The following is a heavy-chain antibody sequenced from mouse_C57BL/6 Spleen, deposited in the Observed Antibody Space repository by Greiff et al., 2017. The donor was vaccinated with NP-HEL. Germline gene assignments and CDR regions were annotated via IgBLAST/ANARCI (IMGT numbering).Heavy chain of an antibody. D-gene: IGHD2-2*01. Sequence: EVQLQQSGPGLVKPSQSLSLTCSVTGYSITSGYYWNWIRQFPGNKLEWMGYISYDGSNNYNPSLKNRISITRDISKNQFFLKLNSVTTEDTATYYCARFGYDVDYAMDYWGQGTSVTVSS. CDR3: ARFGYDVDYAMDY. CDR1: GYSITSGYY. V-gene: IGHV3-6*01. CDR2: ISYDGSN. J-gene: IGHJ4*01.